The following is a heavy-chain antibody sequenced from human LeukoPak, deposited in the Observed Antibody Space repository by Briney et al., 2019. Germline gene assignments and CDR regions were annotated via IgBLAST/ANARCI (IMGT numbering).Heavy chain of an antibody. D-gene: IGHD4-23*01. J-gene: IGHJ4*02. Sequence: SETLSLTCTVSGDSISSGDYYWSWIRQPAGKGLEWIGRIYTSGSTNYNPSLKSRVTMSIDTSKNQFSLKLSSVTAADTAVYYCARGRWFAVDYWGQGTVVTVSS. CDR3: ARGRWFAVDY. CDR2: IYTSGST. CDR1: GDSISSGDYY. V-gene: IGHV4-61*02.